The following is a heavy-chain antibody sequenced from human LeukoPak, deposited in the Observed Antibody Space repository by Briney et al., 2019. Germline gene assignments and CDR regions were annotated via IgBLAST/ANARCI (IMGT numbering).Heavy chain of an antibody. CDR3: ARGDSSGYYYFEY. Sequence: GGSLRLSCAASGFTVSSNYMSWVRQAPGKGLEWVSVIYSGGSTYYADSVKGRFTISRDNSKNTLYLQMNSLRAEDTAVYYCARGDSSGYYYFEYWGQGTLVTVSS. CDR2: IYSGGST. V-gene: IGHV3-53*01. J-gene: IGHJ4*02. CDR1: GFTVSSNY. D-gene: IGHD6-19*01.